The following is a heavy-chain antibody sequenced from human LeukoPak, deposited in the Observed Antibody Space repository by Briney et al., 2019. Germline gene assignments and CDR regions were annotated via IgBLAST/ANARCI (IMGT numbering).Heavy chain of an antibody. D-gene: IGHD4/OR15-4a*01. Sequence: GGSLRLSCAASGFTFDDYAMHWVRQAPGKGLEWDSGISWNSGSIGYADSVKGRFTISRDNAKNSLYLQMNSLRAEDMAVYYCARDSSYGSNFDHFDYWGQGTLVTVSS. J-gene: IGHJ4*02. CDR1: GFTFDDYA. CDR3: ARDSSYGSNFDHFDY. V-gene: IGHV3-9*03. CDR2: ISWNSGSI.